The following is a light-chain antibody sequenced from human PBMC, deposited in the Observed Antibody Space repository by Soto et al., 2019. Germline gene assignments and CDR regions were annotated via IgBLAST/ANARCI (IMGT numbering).Light chain of an antibody. CDR3: QQANSFPPT. J-gene: IGKJ5*01. CDR2: AAS. CDR1: QSISSY. Sequence: DIQMTQSPSSLSASLGDRVTITCRASQSISSYLNWYQQKPGKAPKLLIYAASSLQSGVPSRFSGSGSGTDFTLTISSLQPEDFATYYCQQANSFPPTFGQGTRLEI. V-gene: IGKV1-39*01.